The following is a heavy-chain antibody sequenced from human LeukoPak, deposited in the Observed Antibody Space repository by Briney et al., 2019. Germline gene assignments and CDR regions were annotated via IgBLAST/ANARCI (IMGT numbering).Heavy chain of an antibody. J-gene: IGHJ6*02. D-gene: IGHD3-16*01. V-gene: IGHV4-59*08. CDR3: TRHDVVAVMGHGMAV. Sequence: PSETQSLTCTVSGASIGSYYWSWMRQPPGKGLEWIGFISQNGIPHYTASLKSRVTISRDTSENQVSLILSSVTAADTAVYYCTRHDVVAVMGHGMAVWGQGTTVTVSS. CDR1: GASIGSYY. CDR2: ISQNGIP.